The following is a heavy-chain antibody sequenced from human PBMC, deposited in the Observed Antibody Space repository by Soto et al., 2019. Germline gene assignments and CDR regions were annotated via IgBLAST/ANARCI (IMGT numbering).Heavy chain of an antibody. D-gene: IGHD3-10*01. CDR1: GYTFTSYA. CDR2: MNAGNGDT. V-gene: IGHV1-3*01. J-gene: IGHJ4*01. Sequence: QVPLVQSGPEVRKPGASVKISCKASGYTFTSYAMYWVRQAPGQRPEWMGWMNAGNGDTKYSQNFQDRLTINRDTSATTAYMELRGLRSEDTAVYYCARVVWFGEVASAVFEYWGHGTLVTVSS. CDR3: ARVVWFGEVASAVFEY.